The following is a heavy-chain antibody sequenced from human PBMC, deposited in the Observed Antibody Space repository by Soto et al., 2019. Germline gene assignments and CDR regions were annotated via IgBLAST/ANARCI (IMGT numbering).Heavy chain of an antibody. D-gene: IGHD2-15*01. CDR2: IIPILGTA. J-gene: IGHJ3*02. Sequence: QVQLVQSGAEVKKPGSSVKVSCKASGGTFSTYTISWVRQAPGQGLEWMGRIIPILGTANYAQKFQGRVTITEDKSTSRAFMELSSLRSEDRAVYFCARSGLVTDAFDIWGQGTMVTVSS. CDR3: ARSGLVTDAFDI. V-gene: IGHV1-69*08. CDR1: GGTFSTYT.